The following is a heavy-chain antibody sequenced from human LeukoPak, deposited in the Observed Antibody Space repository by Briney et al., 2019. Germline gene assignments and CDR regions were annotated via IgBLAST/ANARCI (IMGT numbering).Heavy chain of an antibody. CDR2: IWHDGSNE. CDR1: GFTFSYYG. CDR3: ARDADTSNHFSWLDY. D-gene: IGHD3-22*01. J-gene: IGHJ4*02. Sequence: GGSLRLSCAASGFTFSYYGMQWVRQAPGKGLEWVALIWHDGSNEHYADSVKGRFTISRDNSKTTLYLQMNSLRAEDTAVYYCARDADTSNHFSWLDYWGQGTLVTVSS. V-gene: IGHV3-33*01.